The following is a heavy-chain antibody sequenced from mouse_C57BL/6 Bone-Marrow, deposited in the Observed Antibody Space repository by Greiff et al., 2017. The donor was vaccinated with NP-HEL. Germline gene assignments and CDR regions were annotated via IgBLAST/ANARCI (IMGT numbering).Heavy chain of an antibody. V-gene: IGHV5-4*01. J-gene: IGHJ3*01. D-gene: IGHD4-1*01. CDR2: ISDGGSYT. CDR1: GFTFSSYA. Sequence: EVQVVESGGGLVKPGGSLKLSCAASGFTFSSYAMSWVRQTPEKRLEWVATISDGGSYTYYPDNVKGRFPISRDNAKNNLYLQMSHLKSEDTAMYYCARGWDRFAYWGQGTLVTVSA. CDR3: ARGWDRFAY.